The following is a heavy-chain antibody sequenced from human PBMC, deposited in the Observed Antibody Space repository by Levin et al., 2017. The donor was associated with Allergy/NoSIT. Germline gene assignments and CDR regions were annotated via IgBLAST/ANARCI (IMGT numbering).Heavy chain of an antibody. V-gene: IGHV3-49*04. CDR2: IRNKAHGGTT. J-gene: IGHJ4*02. D-gene: IGHD3-16*02. CDR3: ARGGPPNYDYNWGSYRDGYFDY. CDR1: GFTFGDYA. Sequence: QAGGSLRLSCTGSGFTFGDYAMSWVRQAPGKGLEWVGFIRNKAHGGTTEYAASVMGRLTISRDDSKSIAYLQMNSLKTEDTAVYFCARGGPPNYDYNWGSYRDGYFDYWGQGTLVTVSS.